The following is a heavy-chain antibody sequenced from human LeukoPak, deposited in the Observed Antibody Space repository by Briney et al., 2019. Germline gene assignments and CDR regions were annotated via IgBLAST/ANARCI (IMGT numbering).Heavy chain of an antibody. CDR3: TLRPGYSSSWYSGFFDY. D-gene: IGHD6-13*01. J-gene: IGHJ4*02. CDR1: GGSFSGYY. V-gene: IGHV4-34*01. Sequence: SETLSLTCAVYGGSFSGYYWSWIRQPPGKGLEWIGEINHSGSTNYNPSLKSRVTISVDTSKNQFSLKLSSVTAADTAVYYCTLRPGYSSSWYSGFFDYWGQGTLVTVSS. CDR2: INHSGST.